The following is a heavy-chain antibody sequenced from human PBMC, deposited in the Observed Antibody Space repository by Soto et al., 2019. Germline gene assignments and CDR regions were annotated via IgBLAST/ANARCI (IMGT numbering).Heavy chain of an antibody. J-gene: IGHJ5*02. CDR1: GFIFENFG. V-gene: IGHV3-23*01. Sequence: GGSLRLSXAASGFIFENFGMSWARQAPGKGLEWISSISGSGFKKYYADSVKGRFTISRDNSKSTVYLELNNLSAEDTAVYHCAKNQGVELVPLATVDWFDPWGQGSVVTVSS. D-gene: IGHD1-26*01. CDR2: ISGSGFKK. CDR3: AKNQGVELVPLATVDWFDP.